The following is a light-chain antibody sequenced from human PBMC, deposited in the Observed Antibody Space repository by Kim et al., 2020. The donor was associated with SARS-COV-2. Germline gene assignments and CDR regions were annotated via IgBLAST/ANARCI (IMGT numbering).Light chain of an antibody. V-gene: IGKV1-33*01. Sequence: DIQMTQSPSSLSASVGDRVTITCQASQDIRNLNWYQQKTGKAPELLIHGASNLETGVPSRFSGSGSGTNFHLTISGLQPEDFATYHCQQYDELPLTFGQGTKVDIK. CDR1: QDIRN. J-gene: IGKJ1*01. CDR2: GAS. CDR3: QQYDELPLT.